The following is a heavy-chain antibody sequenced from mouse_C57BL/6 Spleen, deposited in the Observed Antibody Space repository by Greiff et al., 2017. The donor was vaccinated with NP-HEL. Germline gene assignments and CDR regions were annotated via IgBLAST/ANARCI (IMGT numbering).Heavy chain of an antibody. CDR2: IDPSDSYT. Sequence: QVQLQQPGAELVRPGTSVKLSCKASGYTFTSYWMHWVKQRPGQGLEWIGVIDPSDSYTNYNQKFKGKATLTVDTSSSTAYMQLSSLTSEDSAVYYCARGDGTRFAYWGQGTLVTVSA. D-gene: IGHD1-1*01. CDR3: ARGDGTRFAY. V-gene: IGHV1-59*01. J-gene: IGHJ3*01. CDR1: GYTFTSYW.